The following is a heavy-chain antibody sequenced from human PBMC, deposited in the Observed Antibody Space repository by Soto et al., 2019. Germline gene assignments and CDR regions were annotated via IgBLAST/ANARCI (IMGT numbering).Heavy chain of an antibody. CDR2: ISAYNGNT. Sequence: QVQLVQSGAEVKKPGASVKVSCKASGYTFTSYGISWVRQAPGQGLEWMGWISAYNGNTNYAQKLQGRVTMTTDTSTSTAYMELRSPKSDDTAVYYCARDHQTWIQLGSPKSYYHMDVWGKGTTVTVSS. CDR1: GYTFTSYG. V-gene: IGHV1-18*01. CDR3: ARDHQTWIQLGSPKSYYHMDV. D-gene: IGHD5-18*01. J-gene: IGHJ6*03.